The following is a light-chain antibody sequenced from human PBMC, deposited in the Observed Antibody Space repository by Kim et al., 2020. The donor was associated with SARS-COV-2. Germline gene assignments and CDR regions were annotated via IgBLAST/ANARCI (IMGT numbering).Light chain of an antibody. Sequence: ASVGVRVHLTCRASKDINTWLGWSQQQPGKAPQLLIYGASNLHSGVPSRFSGSGSGTDFTLTISRLQPADCATYYCQQANSFPPWTFGQGTQVVI. CDR1: KDINTW. J-gene: IGKJ1*01. CDR3: QQANSFPPWT. V-gene: IGKV1-12*01. CDR2: GAS.